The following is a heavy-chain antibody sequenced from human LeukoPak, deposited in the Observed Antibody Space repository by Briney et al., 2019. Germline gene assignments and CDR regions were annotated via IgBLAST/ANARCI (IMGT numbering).Heavy chain of an antibody. Sequence: PGGSLRLSCAASGFTFSSYEMNWVCQAPGKGLEWVSYISGSGSTIYYADSVKGRFTISRDNAKNSLYLQMNSLRAEDTAVYYCARLDEWRLYDYWGQGTLVTVSS. V-gene: IGHV3-48*03. CDR1: GFTFSSYE. CDR2: ISGSGSTI. D-gene: IGHD2-2*02. J-gene: IGHJ4*02. CDR3: ARLDEWRLYDY.